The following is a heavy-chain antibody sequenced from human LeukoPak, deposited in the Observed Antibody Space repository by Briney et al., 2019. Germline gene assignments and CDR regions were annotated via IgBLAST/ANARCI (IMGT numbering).Heavy chain of an antibody. CDR3: AKDGYRYSCDMGGLDY. V-gene: IGHV3-30*18. D-gene: IGHD5-12*01. J-gene: IGHJ4*02. CDR1: GFTFSSYG. Sequence: PGGSLRLSCAASGFTFSSYGMHWVRQAPGKGLEWVAVISYDGSNKYYADSVKGRFTISRDNSKNTLYLQMNSLRAEDTAVYYCAKDGYRYSCDMGGLDYWGQGTLVTVSS. CDR2: ISYDGSNK.